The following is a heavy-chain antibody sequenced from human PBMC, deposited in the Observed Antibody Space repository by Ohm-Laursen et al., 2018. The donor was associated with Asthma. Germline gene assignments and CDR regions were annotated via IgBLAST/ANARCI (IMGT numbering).Heavy chain of an antibody. CDR2: IWYGGSNK. D-gene: IGHD2-8*01. CDR3: VRDYCIDGFCSKAFDP. J-gene: IGHJ5*02. V-gene: IGHV3-33*07. CDR1: GFNFDTYD. Sequence: SLRLSCAASGFNFDTYDMYWVRQAPGKGLEFVAVIWYGGSNKYYADSVKGRFTISRDIAKNTLYLEMNSLRAEDTAVYYCVRDYCIDGFCSKAFDPWGQGTLVTVSS.